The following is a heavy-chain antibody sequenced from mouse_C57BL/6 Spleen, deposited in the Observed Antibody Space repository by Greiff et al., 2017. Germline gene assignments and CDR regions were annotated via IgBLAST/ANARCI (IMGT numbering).Heavy chain of an antibody. CDR2: IDPDSGGT. V-gene: IGHV1-72*01. Sequence: QVQLQQPGAELVKPGASVKLSCKASGYTFTSYWMHWVKQRPGRGLEWIGRIDPDSGGTKYNEKFKSKATLTVDKSSSSAYMQLSSLTSEDSAVYYCASYYYGSGYGWYFEVWGTGTTVTVSS. CDR1: GYTFTSYW. CDR3: ASYYYGSGYGWYFEV. J-gene: IGHJ1*03. D-gene: IGHD1-1*01.